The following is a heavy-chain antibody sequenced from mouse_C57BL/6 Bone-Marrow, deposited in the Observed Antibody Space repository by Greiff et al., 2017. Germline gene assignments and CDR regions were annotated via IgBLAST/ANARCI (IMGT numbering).Heavy chain of an antibody. V-gene: IGHV1-81*01. CDR2: IYPRSGNT. J-gene: IGHJ3*01. Sequence: VQLQQSGAELARPGASVKLSCKASGYTFTSYGISWVKQRTGQGLEWSGEIYPRSGNTYYNEKFKGKAKLTADKSSSTAYMELRSLASDDSAVYVCARGVRSFAYWGQGTLVTVSA. CDR1: GYTFTSYG. CDR3: ARGVRSFAY. D-gene: IGHD1-1*01.